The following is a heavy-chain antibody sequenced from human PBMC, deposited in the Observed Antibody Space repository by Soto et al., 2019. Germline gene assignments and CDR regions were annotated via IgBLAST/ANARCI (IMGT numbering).Heavy chain of an antibody. V-gene: IGHV5-51*01. CDR2: IYPGDSDT. J-gene: IGHJ5*02. CDR1: GYSFTSYW. Sequence: GESLKISCKGSGYSFTSYWIGWVRQMPGKGLEWMGIIYPGDSDTRYSPSFQGQVTISADKSISTAYLQWSSLKASDTAMYYCAREPARGSKGAWFDPWGQGTLVTVSS. D-gene: IGHD4-4*01. CDR3: AREPARGSKGAWFDP.